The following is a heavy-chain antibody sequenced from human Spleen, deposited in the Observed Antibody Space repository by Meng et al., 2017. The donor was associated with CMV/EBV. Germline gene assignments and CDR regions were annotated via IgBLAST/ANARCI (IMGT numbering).Heavy chain of an antibody. CDR3: VKGNYDY. J-gene: IGHJ4*02. CDR1: GFTFSDFG. D-gene: IGHD5-24*01. Sequence: SLRLSCVASGFTFSDFGMHWVRRAPGKGLEWVGLTSHDGSNTYYADSVEGRFTISRDNSENTLFLQMTNLRADDTAIYYCVKGNYDYWGQGTLVTVSS. V-gene: IGHV3-33*05. CDR2: TSHDGSNT.